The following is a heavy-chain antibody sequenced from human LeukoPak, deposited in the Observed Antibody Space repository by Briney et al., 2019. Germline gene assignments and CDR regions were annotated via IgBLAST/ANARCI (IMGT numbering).Heavy chain of an antibody. J-gene: IGHJ3*02. Sequence: PSETLSLTCAVYGGSFSGYYWSWIRQPPGKGLEWIGEINHSGSTNYNPSLKSRVTISVDTSKNQFSLKLSSVTAADTAVYYCARVLGEQWLGHREAFDIWGQGTMVTVSS. CDR3: ARVLGEQWLGHREAFDI. V-gene: IGHV4-34*01. CDR2: INHSGST. D-gene: IGHD6-19*01. CDR1: GGSFSGYY.